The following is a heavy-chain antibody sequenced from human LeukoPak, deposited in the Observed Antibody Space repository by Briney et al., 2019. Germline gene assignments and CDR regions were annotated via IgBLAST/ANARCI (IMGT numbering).Heavy chain of an antibody. J-gene: IGHJ4*02. CDR2: ISSGGTNI. CDR1: GFAFSTFD. Sequence: GGSLRLSCAAPGFAFSTFDMNWVRQAPGKRLEWVSYISSGGTNIYYTDSARGRFTISRDDAKNSLYLQMNSLRDEDTADYYCAAGYTYGYTYWGQGARVTVTS. D-gene: IGHD5-18*01. V-gene: IGHV3-48*03. CDR3: AAGYTYGYTY.